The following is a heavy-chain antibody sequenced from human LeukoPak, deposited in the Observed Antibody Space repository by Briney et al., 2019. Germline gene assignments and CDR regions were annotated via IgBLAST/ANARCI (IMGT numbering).Heavy chain of an antibody. CDR1: GGSISSYY. J-gene: IGHJ5*02. D-gene: IGHD5-18*01. CDR2: IYYSGST. V-gene: IGHV4-59*01. Sequence: SETLSLTCSVSGGSISSYYWSWIRQPPGKGLEWMGYIYYSGSTNYNPSLKSRVTISVDTSNNQFSLKLSSVTAADTAVYYCARSRGYSYGNWFDPWGQGTLVTVSS. CDR3: ARSRGYSYGNWFDP.